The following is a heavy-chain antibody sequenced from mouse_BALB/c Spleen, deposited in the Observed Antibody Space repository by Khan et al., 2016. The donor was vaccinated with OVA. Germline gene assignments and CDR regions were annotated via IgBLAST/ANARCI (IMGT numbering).Heavy chain of an antibody. CDR3: ARQPYYHYYIMDY. V-gene: IGHV2-6-1*01. J-gene: IGHJ4*01. CDR1: GFSLTNYG. D-gene: IGHD2-10*01. Sequence: QVQLKGSGPGLVAPSQSLSITCTISGFSLTNYGVHWVRQPPGKGLEWLVVIWSDGSATYNSALKSRLSISKDNSKSQVFLKMNSLQTDDTAMYYCARQPYYHYYIMDYWGQGTSVTVSS. CDR2: IWSDGSA.